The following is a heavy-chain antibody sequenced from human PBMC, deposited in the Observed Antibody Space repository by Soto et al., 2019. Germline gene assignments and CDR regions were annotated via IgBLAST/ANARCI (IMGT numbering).Heavy chain of an antibody. CDR1: GYTFTSYY. Sequence: QAQLVQSGAEVKKPGASVRLSCKASGYTFTSYYVHWVRQAPGQGLEWMGIINCNSGGTNYAQKFQGRVTMTRDTSTNTVYMDLSSLGSEDTAVYYCVREFSGGYFDYWGQGTLVTVSS. V-gene: IGHV1-46*01. CDR2: INCNSGGT. CDR3: VREFSGGYFDY. J-gene: IGHJ4*02. D-gene: IGHD3-10*01.